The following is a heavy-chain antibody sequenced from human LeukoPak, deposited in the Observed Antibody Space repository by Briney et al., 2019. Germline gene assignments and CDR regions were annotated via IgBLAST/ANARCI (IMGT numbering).Heavy chain of an antibody. CDR2: INHSGST. J-gene: IGHJ4*02. D-gene: IGHD5-12*01. CDR1: GGPFSGYY. V-gene: IGHV4-34*01. CDR3: ARSKLATNDY. Sequence: SETLSLTCAVYGGPFSGYYWSWIRQPPGKGLEWIGEINHSGSTNYNPSLKSRVTISVDTSKNQFSLKLSSVTATDTAVYYCARSKLATNDYWGQGTLVTVSS.